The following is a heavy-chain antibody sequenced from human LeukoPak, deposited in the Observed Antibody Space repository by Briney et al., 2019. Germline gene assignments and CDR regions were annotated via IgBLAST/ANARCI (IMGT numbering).Heavy chain of an antibody. D-gene: IGHD3-22*01. CDR3: AKGLSIDYYDTYFDY. V-gene: IGHV3-9*03. CDR2: ISWNSGTI. CDR1: GFTFDDYA. Sequence: GGSLRLSCAASGFTFDDYAMHWVRQAPGKGLEWVSGISWNSGTIGYADSVKGRFTISRDNAKNSLYLQMNSLRAEDMALYYCAKGLSIDYYDTYFDYWGQGTLVTVSS. J-gene: IGHJ4*02.